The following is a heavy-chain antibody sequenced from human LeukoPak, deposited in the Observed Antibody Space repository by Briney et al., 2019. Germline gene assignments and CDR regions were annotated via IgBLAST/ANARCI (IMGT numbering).Heavy chain of an antibody. Sequence: SETLSLTCTVSGYSISSGYYWGWIRQPPGKGLEWIGSIYHSGSTYYNPSLKSRVTISVDTSKNQFSLKLSSVTAADTAVYYCARTIPAAFYYFDYWGQGTLVTVSS. D-gene: IGHD2-2*01. CDR2: IYHSGST. J-gene: IGHJ4*02. V-gene: IGHV4-38-2*02. CDR3: ARTIPAAFYYFDY. CDR1: GYSISSGYY.